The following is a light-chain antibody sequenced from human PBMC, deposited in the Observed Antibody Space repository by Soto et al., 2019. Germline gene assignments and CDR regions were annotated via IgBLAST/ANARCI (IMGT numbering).Light chain of an antibody. CDR1: QGISNW. Sequence: DIQMTQSPSSVSASVGDRVTITCRASQGISNWLAWYQQQPGKAPKLLIYGASSLQSGVPSRFSGGGSGTHFTLSISTLQPEDFATYYCQQTNTFLPLTFGGGTKVEI. J-gene: IGKJ4*01. CDR2: GAS. CDR3: QQTNTFLPLT. V-gene: IGKV1-12*01.